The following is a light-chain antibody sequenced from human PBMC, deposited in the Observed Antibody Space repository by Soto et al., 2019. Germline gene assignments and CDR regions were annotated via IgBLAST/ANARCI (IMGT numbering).Light chain of an antibody. Sequence: DVQMTQSPSFLSASVGDRVTISCRASQAINNYLNWYQQKPGKAPKRLIYGTADLQTGVPSRFSGGGAGTDFTLTTSSLQPEDFATYYCQQSYSTLLITFGQGTRLEV. J-gene: IGKJ5*01. CDR3: QQSYSTLLIT. V-gene: IGKV1-39*01. CDR1: QAINNY. CDR2: GTA.